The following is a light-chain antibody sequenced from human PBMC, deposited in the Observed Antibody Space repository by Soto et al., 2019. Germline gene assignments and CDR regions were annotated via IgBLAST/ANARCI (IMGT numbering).Light chain of an antibody. CDR2: DAS. CDR1: KSISSS. J-gene: IGKJ4*01. Sequence: EIVVTQSPATLSLSPGQRATLSCRASKSISSSLAWYQQRPGQVPRLLIYDASNRATGIPARFSGSGSGTDFTLTISRLEPEDFAVYYCQQRSTWPLTFGGGTKVEIK. CDR3: QQRSTWPLT. V-gene: IGKV3-11*01.